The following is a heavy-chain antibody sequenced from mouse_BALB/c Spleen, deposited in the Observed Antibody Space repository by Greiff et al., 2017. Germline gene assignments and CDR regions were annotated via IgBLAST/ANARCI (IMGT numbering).Heavy chain of an antibody. V-gene: IGHV14-3*02. CDR2: IDLANGNT. Sequence: VQLKESGAELVKPGASVKLSCTASGFNIKDTYMHWVKQRPEQGLEWIGRIDLANGNTKYDPKFQGKATITADTSSNTAYLQLSSLTSEDTAVYYCARYDSYGSSLAWFAYWGQGTLVTVSA. J-gene: IGHJ3*01. CDR1: GFNIKDTY. D-gene: IGHD1-1*01. CDR3: ARYDSYGSSLAWFAY.